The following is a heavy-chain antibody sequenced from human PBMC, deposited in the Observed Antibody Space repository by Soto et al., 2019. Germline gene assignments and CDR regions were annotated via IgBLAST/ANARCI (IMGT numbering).Heavy chain of an antibody. D-gene: IGHD4-17*01. V-gene: IGHV4-39*01. Sequence: QLQLQESGPGLVKPSETLSLTCTVSGGSISSSSYYWGWIRQPPGKGLEWIGSIYYSGSTYYNPSLKCRVTIAVDTSKNQFSLELSSVTAADTAVYYCARTPLGYGDHAERAFDRWGQGTMVTVSS. CDR3: ARTPLGYGDHAERAFDR. J-gene: IGHJ3*02. CDR1: GGSISSSSYY. CDR2: IYYSGST.